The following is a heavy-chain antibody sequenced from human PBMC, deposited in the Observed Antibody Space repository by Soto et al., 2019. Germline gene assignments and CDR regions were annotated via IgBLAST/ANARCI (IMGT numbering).Heavy chain of an antibody. V-gene: IGHV4-59*01. CDR3: ASGGEAAAGSAEYFQH. J-gene: IGHJ1*01. Sequence: SETLSLTCTVSGGSISSYYWSWIRQPPGKGLEWIGYIYYSGSTNYNPSLKSRVTISVDTSKNQFSLKLSSVTAADTAVYYCASGGEAAAGSAEYFQHWGQGTLVTVSS. D-gene: IGHD6-13*01. CDR2: IYYSGST. CDR1: GGSISSYY.